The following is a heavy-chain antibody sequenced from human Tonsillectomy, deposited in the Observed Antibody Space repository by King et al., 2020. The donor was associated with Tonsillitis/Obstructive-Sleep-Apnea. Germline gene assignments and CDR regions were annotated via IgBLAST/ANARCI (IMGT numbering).Heavy chain of an antibody. CDR1: GYTFTSYG. J-gene: IGHJ6*03. D-gene: IGHD3-3*01. V-gene: IGHV1-18*01. CDR3: ASSTIFGVVISYVDV. CDR2: ISPYNGNT. Sequence: QLVQSGAEVKKPGASVKVSCKASGYTFTSYGISWVRQAPGQGLEWMGWISPYNGNTNYAQKLHGRVTMTTDTSTSTAYMELRSLRSDDTAVYYCASSTIFGVVISYVDVWGKGTTVTVSS.